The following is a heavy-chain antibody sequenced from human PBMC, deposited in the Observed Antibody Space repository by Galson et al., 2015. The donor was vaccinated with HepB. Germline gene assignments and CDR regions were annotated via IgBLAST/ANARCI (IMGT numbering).Heavy chain of an antibody. CDR3: AKQNWVDSFDI. V-gene: IGHV3-11*01. J-gene: IGHJ3*02. CDR1: GFTFSDCY. Sequence: SLRLSCAASGFTFSDCYMTWIRQAPGKGLEWISYINRSGNSTFYADSVKGRFTISRDNAMNSLYLQMNSLRAEDTAVFYCAKQNWVDSFDIWGQGTMVTVSS. D-gene: IGHD2/OR15-2a*01. CDR2: INRSGNST.